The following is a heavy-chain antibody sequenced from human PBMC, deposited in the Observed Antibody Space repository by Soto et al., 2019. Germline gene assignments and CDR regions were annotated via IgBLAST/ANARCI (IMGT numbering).Heavy chain of an antibody. D-gene: IGHD6-6*01. CDR1: GYTFTTYY. Sequence: ASVKVSCKASGYTFTTYYMYWVRQAPGQGLEWMGIINPSGGSTSFAQKFQGRVTMTRDTSTSTVYMELISLTSEDTAVYYCARDVGMASRPYLDYWGQGTLVTVS. V-gene: IGHV1-46*01. CDR2: INPSGGST. CDR3: ARDVGMASRPYLDY. J-gene: IGHJ4*02.